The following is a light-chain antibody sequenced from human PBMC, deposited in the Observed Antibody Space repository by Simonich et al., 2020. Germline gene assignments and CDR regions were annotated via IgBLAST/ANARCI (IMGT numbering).Light chain of an antibody. Sequence: QPVLTQPPSASASLGASVTLTCTLSSGYSNYKVDWYQQRPGKGPRFGMRVGTGGSVGSKGDGIPDRFSVLGSGLNRYLTIKNIQEEDESDYHCGSDHGSGSNFVKVFGGGTKLTVL. CDR3: GSDHGSGSNFVKV. CDR2: VGTGGSVG. CDR1: SGYSNYK. J-gene: IGLJ3*02. V-gene: IGLV9-49*01.